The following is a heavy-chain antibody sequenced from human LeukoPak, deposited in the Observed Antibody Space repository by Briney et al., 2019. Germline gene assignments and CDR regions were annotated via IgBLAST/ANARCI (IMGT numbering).Heavy chain of an antibody. CDR3: AKDRNYDILTGYNWFDP. D-gene: IGHD3-9*01. CDR1: GLTFSTYA. J-gene: IGHJ5*02. V-gene: IGHV3-23*01. Sequence: QSGGSLRLSCAASGLTFSTYAMSWVRQAPRKGLEWVSPIIDSGGATYYAQPERGRSTISRDNSKNTLYLQMNSLRAEDTATYSCAKDRNYDILTGYNWFDPWGQGTLVTVSS. CDR2: IIDSGGAT.